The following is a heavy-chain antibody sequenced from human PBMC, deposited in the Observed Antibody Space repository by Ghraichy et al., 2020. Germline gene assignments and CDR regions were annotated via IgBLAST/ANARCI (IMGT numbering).Heavy chain of an antibody. J-gene: IGHJ4*02. D-gene: IGHD3-10*01. V-gene: IGHV3-7*01. Sequence: GGSLRLSCAASGFTFSSYWMSWVRQAPGKGLEWVANIKQDGSEKYYVDSVKGRFTISRDNAKNSLYLQMNSLRAEDTAVYYCARELVTMVRGASFFDYWGQGTLVTVSS. CDR1: GFTFSSYW. CDR3: ARELVTMVRGASFFDY. CDR2: IKQDGSEK.